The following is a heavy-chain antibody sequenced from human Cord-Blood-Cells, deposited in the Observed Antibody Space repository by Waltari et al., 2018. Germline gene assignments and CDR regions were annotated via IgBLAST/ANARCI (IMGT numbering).Heavy chain of an antibody. D-gene: IGHD1-26*01. V-gene: IGHV4-34*01. CDR1: GGSFSGYY. CDR2: INHSGST. CDR3: ARGSLGGYYSGSYYDWFDP. Sequence: QVQLQQWGAGLLKPSETLSLTCAVYGGSFSGYYWSWIRQPPGKGLEWIGEINHSGSTNYNPSLKSRVTISVDTSKNQFSLKLSSVTAADTAVYYCARGSLGGYYSGSYYDWFDPWGQGTLVTVSS. J-gene: IGHJ5*02.